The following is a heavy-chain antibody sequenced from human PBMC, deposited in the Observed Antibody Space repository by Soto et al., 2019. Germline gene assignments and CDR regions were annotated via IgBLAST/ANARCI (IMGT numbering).Heavy chain of an antibody. V-gene: IGHV5-10-1*01. CDR1: DETFKKYW. CDR3: GRDFGSGHADV. Sequence: GESLKISCQTSDETFKKYWITWVRQMPGRGLEWVGRIDPSDSYTTYNPSLKGHVILSVDKSVNTAYVQWTSLRASDTAIYFCGRDFGSGHADVWGQGTLVTVSS. J-gene: IGHJ1*01. CDR2: IDPSDSYT. D-gene: IGHD1-26*01.